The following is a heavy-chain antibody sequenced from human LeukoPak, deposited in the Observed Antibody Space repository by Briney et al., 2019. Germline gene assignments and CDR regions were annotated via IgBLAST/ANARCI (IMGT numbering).Heavy chain of an antibody. V-gene: IGHV4-59*01. D-gene: IGHD5-24*01. J-gene: IGHJ4*02. CDR3: ASLRWLQSRFDY. CDR1: GGSISSYY. Sequence: SETLSLTCTVSGGSISSYYWSWIRQPPGKGLEWIGYIYYSGYTNYNPSLKSRVTISVDTSKNQFSLKLSSVTAADTAVYYCASLRWLQSRFDYWGQGTLVTVSS. CDR2: IYYSGYT.